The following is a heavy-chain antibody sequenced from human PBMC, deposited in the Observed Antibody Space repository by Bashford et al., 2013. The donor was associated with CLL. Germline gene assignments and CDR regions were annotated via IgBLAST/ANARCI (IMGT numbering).Heavy chain of an antibody. Sequence: GESLKISCQSSAYRFATSWIGWVRQMPGKGLEWMGIIYPGDSDTRYSPSFQGHVTISADKSINTAYLQWSSLKASDSAMYFCARLYYADSSAPSTAYFQYWGQGTLVTVSS. CDR3: ARLYYADSSAPSTAYFQY. D-gene: IGHD3-22*01. CDR2: IYPGDSDT. CDR1: AYRFATSW. V-gene: IGHV5-51*01. J-gene: IGHJ1*01.